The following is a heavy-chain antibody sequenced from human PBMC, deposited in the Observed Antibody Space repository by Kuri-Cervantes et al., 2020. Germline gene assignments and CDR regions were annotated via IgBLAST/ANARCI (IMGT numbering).Heavy chain of an antibody. Sequence: SETLSLTCTASGGSVSSGSYYWSWIRQPPGKGLEWIGYIYYSGSTYYNPSLKSRVTISVDTSKNQFSLKLSSVTAADTAMYYCVSENYDSRGYYFGLHYWGQGTLVTVSS. V-gene: IGHV4-61*01. CDR1: GGSVSSGSYY. CDR3: VSENYDSRGYYFGLHY. D-gene: IGHD3-22*01. J-gene: IGHJ4*02. CDR2: IYYSGST.